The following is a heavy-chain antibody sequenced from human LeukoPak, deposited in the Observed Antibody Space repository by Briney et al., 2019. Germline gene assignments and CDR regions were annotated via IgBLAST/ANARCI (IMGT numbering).Heavy chain of an antibody. Sequence: SETLPLTCTVSGGSISTYYWSWIRQPPGKGLEWIGRIYTSGSTNYNPSLKSRVTMSVDTSKNQFSLKLSSVTAADTAVYYCAREDRTIQIAVAGTLRYWGQGTLVTVSS. CDR1: GGSISTYY. CDR3: AREDRTIQIAVAGTLRY. V-gene: IGHV4-4*07. D-gene: IGHD6-19*01. CDR2: IYTSGST. J-gene: IGHJ4*02.